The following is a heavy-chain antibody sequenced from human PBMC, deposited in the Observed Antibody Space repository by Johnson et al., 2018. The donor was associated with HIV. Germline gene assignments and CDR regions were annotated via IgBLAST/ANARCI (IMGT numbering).Heavy chain of an antibody. J-gene: IGHJ3*02. CDR2: IKSKTDDGTT. CDR1: GFTLSNAW. CDR3: TTGSSGSNAFDI. Sequence: VQLVESGGGLVQPGGSLRLSCAASGFTLSNAWMSWVRQAPGKGLEWVGRIKSKTDDGTTDYAAPVKGRFTISRDDSKNRVYLQMNSLKTEDTAVYYCTTGSSGSNAFDIWGQGTMVTVSS. D-gene: IGHD3-22*01. V-gene: IGHV3-15*01.